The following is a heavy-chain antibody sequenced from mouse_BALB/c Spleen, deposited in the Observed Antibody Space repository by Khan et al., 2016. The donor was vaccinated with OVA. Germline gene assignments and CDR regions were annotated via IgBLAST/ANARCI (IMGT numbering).Heavy chain of an antibody. Sequence: EVELVESGGDLVKPAGSLRLSCAASGFTFSAYGMSWVRQTPDKRLEWVATINSDGYYTYYPDTVTGRFIISRNNAENTLYLQMSSLKSEDTAIYYCASHLTGCFAYWGQGTLVTGS. CDR2: INSDGYYT. CDR1: GFTFSAYG. D-gene: IGHD4-1*01. V-gene: IGHV5-6*01. J-gene: IGHJ3*01. CDR3: ASHLTGCFAY.